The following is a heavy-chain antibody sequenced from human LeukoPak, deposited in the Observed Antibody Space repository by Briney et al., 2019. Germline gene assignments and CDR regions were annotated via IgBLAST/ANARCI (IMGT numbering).Heavy chain of an antibody. CDR1: GFTFSGSA. Sequence: GGSLRLSCAASGFTFSGSAMHWVRQASGKGLEWVGRIRSKANSYATAYAASVKGRFTISRDDSKNTAYLQMNSLRAEDTAVYYCAARSWVVYWGQGTLVTVSS. CDR2: IRSKANSYAT. CDR3: AARSWVVY. V-gene: IGHV3-73*01. D-gene: IGHD1-26*01. J-gene: IGHJ4*02.